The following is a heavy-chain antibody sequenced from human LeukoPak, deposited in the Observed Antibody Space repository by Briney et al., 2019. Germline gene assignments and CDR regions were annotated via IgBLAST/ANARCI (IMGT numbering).Heavy chain of an antibody. CDR3: ARDSRWASSGYYYDY. J-gene: IGHJ4*02. D-gene: IGHD3-22*01. CDR1: GGSVSSGSYY. V-gene: IGHV4-61*01. CDR2: IYYSGST. Sequence: PSETLSLTCTVSGGSVSSGSYYWSWIRQPPGKGLEWIGYIYYSGSTNYNPSLKSRVTISVDTSKNQFSLKLSSVTAADTAVYYCARDSRWASSGYYYDYWGQGTLVTVSS.